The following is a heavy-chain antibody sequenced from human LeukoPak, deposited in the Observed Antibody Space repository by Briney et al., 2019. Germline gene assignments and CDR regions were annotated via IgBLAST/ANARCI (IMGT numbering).Heavy chain of an antibody. Sequence: PSETLSLTCTVSGDSISDGSYYWSWIRQPAGKGLEWIGRVYTNGTTNYNPSLKSRVTMSVDTSKNQFSLNLTSVTAADTAMYYCARIVVPRTNYFDSWGQGTLVTVSS. J-gene: IGHJ4*02. V-gene: IGHV4-61*02. D-gene: IGHD2-2*01. CDR1: GDSISDGSYY. CDR3: ARIVVPRTNYFDS. CDR2: VYTNGTT.